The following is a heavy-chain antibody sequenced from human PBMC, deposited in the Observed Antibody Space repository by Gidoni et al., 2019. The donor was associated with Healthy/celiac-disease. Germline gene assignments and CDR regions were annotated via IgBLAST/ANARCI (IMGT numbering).Heavy chain of an antibody. CDR1: GFTFSGYE. D-gene: IGHD3-9*01. CDR2: ISSSGSTI. CDR3: ARTSRYDILTGYYNPPYYYYYYGMDV. V-gene: IGHV3-48*03. Sequence: TASGFTFSGYEMNWVRQAPGTGLEWFSYISSSGSTIYYADSVKGRFTISRDNAKNSLYLQMNSRRAEDTAVYYCARTSRYDILTGYYNPPYYYYYYGMDVWGQGTTVTVSS. J-gene: IGHJ6*02.